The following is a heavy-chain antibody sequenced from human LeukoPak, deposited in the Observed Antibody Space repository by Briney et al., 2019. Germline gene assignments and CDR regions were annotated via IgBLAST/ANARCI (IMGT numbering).Heavy chain of an antibody. CDR3: ARGTYYYDSSGMAIDH. Sequence: ASVKVSCKASGYTFTSYYMHWVRQAPGQGLEWMGIINPSGGSTSYAQKFQGRVTMTRDTSTSTVYMELSSLRSEDTAVYYCARGTYYYDSSGMAIDHWGQGTLVTVSS. D-gene: IGHD3-22*01. CDR1: GYTFTSYY. J-gene: IGHJ4*02. V-gene: IGHV1-46*01. CDR2: INPSGGST.